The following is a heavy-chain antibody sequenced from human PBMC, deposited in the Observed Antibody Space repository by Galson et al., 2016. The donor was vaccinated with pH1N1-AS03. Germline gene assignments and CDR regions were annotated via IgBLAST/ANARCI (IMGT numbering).Heavy chain of an antibody. D-gene: IGHD3-9*01. CDR3: ARWGRDWSPEVPMYYYYGMDV. CDR1: GYTFTSYG. J-gene: IGHJ6*02. Sequence: SVKVSCKASGYTFTSYGISWVRQAPGKGLEWMGLISASKANTKYAQEFKGRITMSTDTSTSTGYMELRTLRSDDPAVYYWARWGRDWSPEVPMYYYYGMDVWGQGTTVTVSS. V-gene: IGHV1-18*04. CDR2: ISASKANT.